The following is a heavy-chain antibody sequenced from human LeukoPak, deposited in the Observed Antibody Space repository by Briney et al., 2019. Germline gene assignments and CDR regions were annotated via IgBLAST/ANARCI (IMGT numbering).Heavy chain of an antibody. CDR3: AKWYNWNYAGMDV. CDR1: GFTFSSYA. J-gene: IGHJ6*02. D-gene: IGHD1-7*01. CDR2: TSGSGGST. V-gene: IGHV3-23*01. Sequence: GASLRLSCAASGFTFSSYAMSWVRQAPGKGLEWVSATSGSGGSTYYADSVKGRFTISRDNSKNTLYLQMNSLRAEDTAVYYCAKWYNWNYAGMDVWGQGTTVTVSS.